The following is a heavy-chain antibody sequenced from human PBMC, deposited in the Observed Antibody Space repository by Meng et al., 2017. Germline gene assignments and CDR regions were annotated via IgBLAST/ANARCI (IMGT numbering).Heavy chain of an antibody. CDR1: GSTFHKLG. D-gene: IGHD3-10*01. Sequence: QVGGWVKKPWAPMKVSLKAFGSTFHKLGIPWGGPAPGQKLEGMGWINAGNGNTKYSQKFQGRVTITRDTSASTAYMELSSLRSEDTAVYYCARSHVLLWFGEDLDYWGQGTLVTVSS. CDR2: INAGNGNT. CDR3: ARSHVLLWFGEDLDY. J-gene: IGHJ4*02. V-gene: IGHV1-3*01.